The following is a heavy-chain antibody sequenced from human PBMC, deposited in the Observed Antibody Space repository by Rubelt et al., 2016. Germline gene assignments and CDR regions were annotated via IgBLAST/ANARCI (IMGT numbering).Heavy chain of an antibody. Sequence: ADSLKGRLSVSRDKSNNSLLLQMNGLRAEDTAIYYCAKHVTSGGSYYFDYWGRGTLVTVSS. D-gene: IGHD1-26*01. V-gene: IGHV3-23*01. CDR3: AKHVTSGGSYYFDY. J-gene: IGHJ4*02.